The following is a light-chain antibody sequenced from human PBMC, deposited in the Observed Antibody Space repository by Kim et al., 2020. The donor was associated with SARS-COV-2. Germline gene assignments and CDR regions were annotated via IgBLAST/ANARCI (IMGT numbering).Light chain of an antibody. CDR3: QQYQYRLS. Sequence: IRMTQSPSSLSASIGDRVTITCQASQDISTSLNWHQVKPGKAPKLLIYDASNLETGVPSRFSGSASGTDFTFTISSLQPEDVATYYYQQYQYRLSFGGGTKVDIK. CDR2: DAS. V-gene: IGKV1-33*01. CDR1: QDISTS. J-gene: IGKJ4*01.